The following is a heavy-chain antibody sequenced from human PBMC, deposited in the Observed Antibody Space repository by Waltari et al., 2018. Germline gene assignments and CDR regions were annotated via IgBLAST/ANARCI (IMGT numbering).Heavy chain of an antibody. CDR1: GLHFGHYL. Sequence: VRLVESGGDLIQPGGSLSLPCTASGLHFGHYLMHLGRHAPGQGLVWVARMNSEGTSIIYGDSVKGRFTISRDNAKNTLYLQMNSLTTDDTAVYYCARVDYDFWDWGQGTLVTVSS. CDR3: ARVDYDFWD. D-gene: IGHD3-3*01. V-gene: IGHV3-74*01. CDR2: MNSEGTSI. J-gene: IGHJ4*02.